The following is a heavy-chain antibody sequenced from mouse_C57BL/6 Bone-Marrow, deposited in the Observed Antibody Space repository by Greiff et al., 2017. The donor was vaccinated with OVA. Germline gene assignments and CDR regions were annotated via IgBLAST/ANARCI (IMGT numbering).Heavy chain of an antibody. CDR3: ARHGYSYAMDD. D-gene: IGHD2-3*01. J-gene: IGHJ4*01. CDR2: ISNGGGST. V-gene: IGHV5-12*01. CDR1: GFTFSDYY. Sequence: EVMLVESGGGLVQPGGSLKLSCAASGFTFSDYYMYWVRQTPEKRLEWVAYISNGGGSTYYPDTVKGRFTISRDNAKNTLYLQMSRLKSEDTAMYYCARHGYSYAMDDWGQGTSVTVSS.